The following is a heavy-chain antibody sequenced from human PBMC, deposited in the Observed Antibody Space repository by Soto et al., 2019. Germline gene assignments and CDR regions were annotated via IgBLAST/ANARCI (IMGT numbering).Heavy chain of an antibody. J-gene: IGHJ4*02. D-gene: IGHD2-2*02. CDR3: ARVRSNIVVVPAAIMWFDY. Sequence: SETLSLTCTVSGGSISSSSYYWGWIRQPPGKGLEWIGSIYYSGSTYYNPSLKSRVTIAVDTSKNQFSLKLSSVTAADTAVYYCARVRSNIVVVPAAIMWFDYWGQGTLVTVSS. V-gene: IGHV4-39*01. CDR1: GGSISSSSYY. CDR2: IYYSGST.